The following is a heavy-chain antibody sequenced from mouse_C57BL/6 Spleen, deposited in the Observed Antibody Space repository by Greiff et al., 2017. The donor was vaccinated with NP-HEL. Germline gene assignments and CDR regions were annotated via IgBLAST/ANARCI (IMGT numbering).Heavy chain of an antibody. V-gene: IGHV14-4*01. Sequence: VQLKESGAELVRPGASVKLSCTASGFNIKDDYMHWVKQRPEQGLEWIGWIDPENGDTEYASKFQGKATITADTSSNTAYLQLSSLTSEDTAVYYCIWSYYYGSSPYAMDYWGQGTSVTVSS. CDR2: IDPENGDT. CDR1: GFNIKDDY. J-gene: IGHJ4*01. D-gene: IGHD1-1*01. CDR3: IWSYYYGSSPYAMDY.